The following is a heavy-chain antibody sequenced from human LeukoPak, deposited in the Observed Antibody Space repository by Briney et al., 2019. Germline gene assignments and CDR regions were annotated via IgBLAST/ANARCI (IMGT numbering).Heavy chain of an antibody. D-gene: IGHD3-10*01. Sequence: GGSLRLSCAASGFTFSTYSMNWVRQAPGKGLEWVSSISSGSSYIYYADSLKGRFTISRDNAKNSLYLQVNSLRAEDTAVYYCARACYYGSGSIPCLDYWGQGTLVTVSS. CDR2: ISSGSSYI. J-gene: IGHJ4*02. V-gene: IGHV3-21*01. CDR1: GFTFSTYS. CDR3: ARACYYGSGSIPCLDY.